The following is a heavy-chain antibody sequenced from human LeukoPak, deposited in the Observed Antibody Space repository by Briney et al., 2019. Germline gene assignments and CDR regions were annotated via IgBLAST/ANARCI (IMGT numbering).Heavy chain of an antibody. Sequence: GGSLRLSCAASGFTFSNYAMTWVRQAPGKGLEWVSTITGGSGRTYYTDSVKGRFTISRDHSENTLYLQMNSLRAEDTAVYYCASYSSSWSFDYWGQGTLVTVSS. CDR1: GFTFSNYA. CDR2: ITGGSGRT. CDR3: ASYSSSWSFDY. V-gene: IGHV3-23*01. D-gene: IGHD6-13*01. J-gene: IGHJ4*02.